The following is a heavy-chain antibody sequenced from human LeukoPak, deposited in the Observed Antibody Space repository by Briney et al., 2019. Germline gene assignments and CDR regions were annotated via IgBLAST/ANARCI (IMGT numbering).Heavy chain of an antibody. J-gene: IGHJ4*02. V-gene: IGHV1-18*01. CDR3: ARLVGSGYYLGYYFDY. Sequence: ASVKVSCKASGYTFTSYGISWVRQAPGQGLEWMGWISAYNGNTNYAQKLQGRVTMTTDTSTSTAYMELRSLRSDDTAVYYCARLVGSGYYLGYYFDYWGQGTLVTVSS. CDR1: GYTFTSYG. CDR2: ISAYNGNT. D-gene: IGHD3-22*01.